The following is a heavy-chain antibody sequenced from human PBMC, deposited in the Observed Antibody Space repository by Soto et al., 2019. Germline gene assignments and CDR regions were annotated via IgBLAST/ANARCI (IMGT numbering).Heavy chain of an antibody. V-gene: IGHV3-23*01. J-gene: IGHJ4*02. Sequence: GGSLRLSCAASGFTFSSNAMSWVRQAPGKGLEWVSVITNTGGDTLYADSVKGRFTTSRDNSKNTLYLQMNSLRAEDTAIYYCARASGESYPGSRFFDSGGQGTRVTVSS. D-gene: IGHD3-10*01. CDR3: ARASGESYPGSRFFDS. CDR1: GFTFSSNA. CDR2: ITNTGGDT.